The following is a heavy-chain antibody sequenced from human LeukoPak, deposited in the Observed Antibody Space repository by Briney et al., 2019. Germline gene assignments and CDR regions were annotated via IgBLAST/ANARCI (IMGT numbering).Heavy chain of an antibody. D-gene: IGHD2-15*01. Sequence: SETLSLTGTVSGGSISSSSYYWGWIRQPPGKGLEWIGSIYYSGSTYYNPSLKSRVTISVDTSKNQFSLKLSSVTAADTGVYYCARHPSDCSGGSCSENWFDPWGQGTLVTVSS. V-gene: IGHV4-39*01. J-gene: IGHJ5*02. CDR1: GGSISSSSYY. CDR3: ARHPSDCSGGSCSENWFDP. CDR2: IYYSGST.